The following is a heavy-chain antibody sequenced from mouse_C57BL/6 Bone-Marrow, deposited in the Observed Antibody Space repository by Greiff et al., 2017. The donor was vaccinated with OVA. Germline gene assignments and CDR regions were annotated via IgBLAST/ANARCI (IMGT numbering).Heavy chain of an antibody. Sequence: EVNLVESGGGLVQPGGSLSLSCAASGFTFTDYYMSWVRQPPGKALEWLGFIRNKANGYTTEYSASVKGRFTISRDNSQSILYLQMNALRAEDSATYYCARYELGTAWFAYWGQGTLVTVSA. CDR2: IRNKANGYTT. CDR3: ARYELGTAWFAY. J-gene: IGHJ3*01. D-gene: IGHD4-1*01. V-gene: IGHV7-3*01. CDR1: GFTFTDYY.